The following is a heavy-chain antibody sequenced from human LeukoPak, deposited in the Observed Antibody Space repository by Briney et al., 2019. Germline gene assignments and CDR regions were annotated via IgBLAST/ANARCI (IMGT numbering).Heavy chain of an antibody. CDR1: GYTFTSYD. CDR3: ARAIFRVVISLPPYYYYYYMDV. CDR2: MNPNSGNT. Sequence: ASVKVSCKASGYTFTSYDINWVRQATGQGLEWMGWMNPNSGNTGYAQKFQGRVTMTRNTSISTAYMELSSLRSEDTAVYYCARAIFRVVISLPPYYYYYYMDVWGKGTTVTVSS. J-gene: IGHJ6*03. D-gene: IGHD3-3*01. V-gene: IGHV1-8*01.